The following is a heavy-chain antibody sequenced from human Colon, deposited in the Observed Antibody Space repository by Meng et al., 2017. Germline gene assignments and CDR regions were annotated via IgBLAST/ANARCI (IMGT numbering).Heavy chain of an antibody. CDR2: TYQNGRP. D-gene: IGHD6-19*01. CDR1: GSSITSIDW. J-gene: IGHJ5*02. CDR3: AREVVVAGTRNWLDP. V-gene: IGHV4-4*02. Sequence: QLQGLAHGGGSASGRLSIPCLFSGSSITSIDWCSWVRQTPGKGLEWIGETYQNGRPNYNPSLKSRVTISVDKSKNQFSLNMTSVTAADTAVYYCAREVVVAGTRNWLDPWGQGILVTVSS.